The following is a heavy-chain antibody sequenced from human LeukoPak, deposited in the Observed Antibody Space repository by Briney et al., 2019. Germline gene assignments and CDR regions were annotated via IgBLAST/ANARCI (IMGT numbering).Heavy chain of an antibody. CDR2: ISSSSSYI. CDR3: ARHGSYGAIDI. D-gene: IGHD1-26*01. J-gene: IGHJ3*02. Sequence: GGSLRLSCAASEFTFSSYSMSWVRQAPGKGLEWVSYISSSSSYIYYADSLKGRFTISRDNAKNSLYLQMNSLRAEDTAVYYCARHGSYGAIDIWGQGTMVTVSS. V-gene: IGHV3-21*01. CDR1: EFTFSSYS.